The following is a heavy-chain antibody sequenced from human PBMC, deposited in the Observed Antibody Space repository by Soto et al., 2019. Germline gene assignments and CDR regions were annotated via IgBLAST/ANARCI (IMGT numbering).Heavy chain of an antibody. CDR2: ISSSSSYI. CDR3: ARDLFGSSPPDY. CDR1: GFTFSDYY. J-gene: IGHJ4*02. D-gene: IGHD6-13*01. Sequence: GGSLRLSCAASGFTFSDYYMSWIRQAPGKGLEWVSSISSSSSYIYYADSVKGRFTISRDNAKNSLYLQMNSLRAEDTAVYYCARDLFGSSPPDYWGQGTLVTVSS. V-gene: IGHV3-11*06.